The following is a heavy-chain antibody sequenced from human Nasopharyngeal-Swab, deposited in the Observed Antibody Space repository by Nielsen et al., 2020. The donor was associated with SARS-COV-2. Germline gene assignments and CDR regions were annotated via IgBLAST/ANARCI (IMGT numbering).Heavy chain of an antibody. J-gene: IGHJ4*02. CDR2: ISYDGSNK. CDR1: GFTFSSYA. CDR3: AGDGYGVY. V-gene: IGHV3-30*04. Sequence: GESLKISCAASGFTFSSYAMHLVRQAPGKGLEWVAVISYDGSNKYYADSVKGRFTISRDNSKNTLYLQMNSLRAEDTAVYYCAGDGYGVYWGQGTLVTVSS. D-gene: IGHD5-12*01.